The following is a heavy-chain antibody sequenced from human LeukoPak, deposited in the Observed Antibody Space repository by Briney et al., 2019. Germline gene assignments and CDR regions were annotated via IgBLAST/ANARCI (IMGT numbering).Heavy chain of an antibody. D-gene: IGHD5-24*01. CDR1: GDFISGYY. V-gene: IGHV4-59*01. Sequence: SETLSLTCIVSGDFISGYYWSWIRQPPGRGLEYVGNVYYTGSTTYNPPLKSRLTISVDTSNNRFSLTLTSVTAADTAIYYCARAGPRRDGYNADYWGRGTLVTVSS. CDR2: VYYTGST. J-gene: IGHJ4*02. CDR3: ARAGPRRDGYNADY.